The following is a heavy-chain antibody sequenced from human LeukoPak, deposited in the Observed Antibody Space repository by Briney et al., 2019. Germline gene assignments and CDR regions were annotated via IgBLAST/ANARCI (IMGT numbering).Heavy chain of an antibody. V-gene: IGHV1-8*01. Sequence: ASVKVSCKASGYTFTSYDINWVRQATGQGLEGMGWMNPNSGNTGYAQKFQGRVTMTRNTSISTAYMELSSLRSEDTAVYYCARAKQWLKAQDYWGQGTLVTVSS. D-gene: IGHD6-19*01. J-gene: IGHJ4*02. CDR3: ARAKQWLKAQDY. CDR1: GYTFTSYD. CDR2: MNPNSGNT.